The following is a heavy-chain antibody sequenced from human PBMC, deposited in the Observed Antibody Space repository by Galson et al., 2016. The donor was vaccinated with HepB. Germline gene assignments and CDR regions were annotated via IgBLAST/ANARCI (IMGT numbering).Heavy chain of an antibody. J-gene: IGHJ5*02. Sequence: SLRLSCAASGFTFSSYGMHWVRQAPGKGLEYVSAISSNGGNIYYANSVKGRFTIYRDNCKNTLYLQMGSLGAEDMAVYYCARDRSSGSYGFGWFDPWGQGTLVTVSS. CDR1: GFTFSSYG. D-gene: IGHD6-19*01. CDR3: ARDRSSGSYGFGWFDP. CDR2: ISSNGGNI. V-gene: IGHV3-64*01.